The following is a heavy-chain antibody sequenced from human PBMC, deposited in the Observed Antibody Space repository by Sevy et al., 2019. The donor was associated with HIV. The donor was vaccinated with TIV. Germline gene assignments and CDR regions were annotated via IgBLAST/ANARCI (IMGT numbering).Heavy chain of an antibody. CDR2: TYYRSKWYN. CDR1: GDSVSSNSAA. J-gene: IGHJ3*02. D-gene: IGHD6-6*01. CDR3: ARDETYSCSSGSDPKDAFDI. V-gene: IGHV6-1*01. Sequence: SQTLSLTCAISGDSVSSNSAAWNWIRQSPSRGLEWLGRTYYRSKWYNDYAVSVKSRITINPDTSKNQFALQLNSVTPEDTAVYYCARDETYSCSSGSDPKDAFDIWGQGTMVTVSS.